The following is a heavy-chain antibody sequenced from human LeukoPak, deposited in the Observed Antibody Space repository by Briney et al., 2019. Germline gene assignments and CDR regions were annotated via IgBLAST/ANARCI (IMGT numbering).Heavy chain of an antibody. J-gene: IGHJ4*02. D-gene: IGHD3-3*01. CDR2: ISSSSSYI. CDR3: AADYDFWSGLFDY. V-gene: IGHV3-21*01. CDR1: GFTFSSYS. Sequence: GGSLRLSCAASGFTFSSYSMNWVRQAPGKGLEWVSSISSSSSYIYYADSVKGRFTISRDNAKNSLYLRMNSLRAEDTAVYYCAADYDFWSGLFDYWGQGTLVTVSS.